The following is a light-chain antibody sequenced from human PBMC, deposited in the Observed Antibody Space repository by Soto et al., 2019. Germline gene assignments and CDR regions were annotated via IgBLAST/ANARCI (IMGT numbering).Light chain of an antibody. J-gene: IGLJ2*01. V-gene: IGLV1-44*01. CDR3: AAWDDSLNGRVV. Sequence: QAVVTQPPSASGTPGQSVTISCSGSSSNIGSHTVNWYQQLPGTAPKLLIYSNNQRPSGVPDRFSGSKSGTSASLAISGLQSEDEADYYCAAWDDSLNGRVVFGGGTKLTVL. CDR2: SNN. CDR1: SSNIGSHT.